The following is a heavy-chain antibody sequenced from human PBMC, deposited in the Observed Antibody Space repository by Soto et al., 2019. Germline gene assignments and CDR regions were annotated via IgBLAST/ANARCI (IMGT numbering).Heavy chain of an antibody. J-gene: IGHJ4*02. V-gene: IGHV3-64D*06. D-gene: IGHD1-1*01. CDR1: GFTFSSYA. CDR2: ISSNGGST. CDR3: VKARYNWNDGPGHI. Sequence: ASGFTFSSYAMHWVRQAPGKGLEYVSAISSNGGSTYYADSVKGRFTISRDNSKNTLYLQMSSLRAEDTAVYYCVKARYNWNDGPGHIWGQGTLVTVSS.